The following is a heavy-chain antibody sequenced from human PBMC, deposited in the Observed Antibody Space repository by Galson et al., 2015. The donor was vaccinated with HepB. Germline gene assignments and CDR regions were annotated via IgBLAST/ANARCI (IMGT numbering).Heavy chain of an antibody. V-gene: IGHV3-9*01. CDR3: AKDRGVGRHYYYGMDV. J-gene: IGHJ6*02. CDR1: GFTFDDYA. Sequence: SLRLSCAASGFTFDDYAMHWVRQAPGKGLEWVSGISWNSGNIGYADSVKGRFTISRDNAKNSLYLRMKSLRAEDTGLYHCAKDRGVGRHYYYGMDVWGQGTTVTVSS. D-gene: IGHD3/OR15-3a*01. CDR2: ISWNSGNI.